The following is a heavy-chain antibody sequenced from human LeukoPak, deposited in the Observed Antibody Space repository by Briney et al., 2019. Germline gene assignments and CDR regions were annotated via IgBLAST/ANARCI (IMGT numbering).Heavy chain of an antibody. J-gene: IGHJ6*03. Sequence: GASVKVSCKASGYTFTGYYMHWVRQAPGQGLEWMGWINPNSGGTNYAQKLQGRVTMTTDTSTSTAYMELRSLRSDDTAVYYCARDKVTVTTWYYYYYYMDVWGKGTTVTVSS. CDR1: GYTFTGYY. CDR3: ARDKVTVTTWYYYYYYMDV. V-gene: IGHV1-2*02. D-gene: IGHD4-11*01. CDR2: INPNSGGT.